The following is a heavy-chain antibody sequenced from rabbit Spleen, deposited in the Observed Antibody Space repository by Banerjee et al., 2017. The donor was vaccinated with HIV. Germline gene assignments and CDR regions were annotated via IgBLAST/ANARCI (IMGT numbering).Heavy chain of an antibody. CDR3: ARDTSSSFSSYGMDL. Sequence: QEQLVESGGGLVKPEGSLTLTCKASAFSFSDRDVMCWVRQAPGKGLEWIACIDAGSSDFTYFASWAKGRFTISKTSSTTVTLQMTSLTAADTATYFCARDTSSSFSSYGMDLWGPGTLVTVS. J-gene: IGHJ6*01. CDR2: IDAGSSDFT. V-gene: IGHV1S45*01. CDR1: AFSFSDRDV. D-gene: IGHD1-1*01.